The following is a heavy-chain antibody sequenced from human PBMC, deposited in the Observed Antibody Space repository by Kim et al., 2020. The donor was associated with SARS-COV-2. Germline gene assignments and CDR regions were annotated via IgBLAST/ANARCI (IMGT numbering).Heavy chain of an antibody. CDR1: GGSISSSSYY. V-gene: IGHV4-39*01. D-gene: IGHD3-10*01. J-gene: IGHJ5*02. Sequence: SETLSLTCTVSGGSISSSSYYWGWIRQPPGKGLEWIGCIYYSWSTYYNPSLKSRVTISVDTSKNQFSLKLSSVTAADTAVYYCARQGYYYGSGSYGWFDP. CDR3: ARQGYYYGSGSYGWFDP. CDR2: IYYSWST.